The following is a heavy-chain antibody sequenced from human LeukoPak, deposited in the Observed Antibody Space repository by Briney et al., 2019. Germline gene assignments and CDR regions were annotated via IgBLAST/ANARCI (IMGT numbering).Heavy chain of an antibody. J-gene: IGHJ4*02. D-gene: IGHD3-3*01. CDR2: ISYDGSNK. CDR1: GFTFSNYG. CDR3: ARGKLVLRFLEWSPGDY. Sequence: GSLRLSCAASGFTFSNYGMHWVRQAPGKGLEWVAVISYDGSNKYYADSVKGRFTISRDNSKNTLYLQMNSLRAEDMAVYYCARGKLVLRFLEWSPGDYWGQGTLVTVSS. V-gene: IGHV3-30*03.